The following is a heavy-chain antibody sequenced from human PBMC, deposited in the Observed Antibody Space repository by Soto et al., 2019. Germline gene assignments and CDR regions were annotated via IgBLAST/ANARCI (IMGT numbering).Heavy chain of an antibody. J-gene: IGHJ4*01. V-gene: IGHV3-72*01. CDR2: IRNKANSYTT. CDR3: SRAGILTTPYYFDY. CDR1: GFTFSDHY. D-gene: IGHD4-4*01. Sequence: GGSLRLSCAAFGFTFSDHYMDWVRQAPGKGLEWVGRIRNKANSYTTEYAASVKGRFTISRDDSKISLFLQMNSLKTEDTAVYYCSRAGILTTPYYFDYWGQGTLVTVSS.